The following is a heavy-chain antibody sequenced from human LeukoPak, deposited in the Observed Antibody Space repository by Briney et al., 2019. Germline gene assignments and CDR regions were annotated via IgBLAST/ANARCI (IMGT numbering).Heavy chain of an antibody. CDR3: ARGSVECSSASCGTIYYYSGMDV. CDR1: GGSISSSSYY. V-gene: IGHV4-39*01. J-gene: IGHJ6*02. Sequence: PSETLSLTCTVSGGSISSSSYYWGWIRQPPGKGLEWIGSTHYTGSTYSNPSLKSRVTISEDTSKNQISLRLSSVTAADTAIYYCARGSVECSSASCGTIYYYSGMDVWGQGTTVTVSS. CDR2: THYTGST. D-gene: IGHD2-2*01.